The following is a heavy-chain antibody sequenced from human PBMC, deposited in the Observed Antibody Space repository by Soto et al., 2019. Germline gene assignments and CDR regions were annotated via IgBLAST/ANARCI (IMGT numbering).Heavy chain of an antibody. CDR3: ARMYSSGSGWFHP. CDR1: GYFIGSGVYY. Sequence: SETLSRTWFVSGYFIGSGVYYWSWIRHHPGKGLEWIGSFYSSGSIIYNPSLRSRVSISGDMSTNQFSMSLTSVTAADTARYYCARMYSSGSGWFHPWGQGTLVTV. CDR2: FYSSGSI. V-gene: IGHV4-31*02. D-gene: IGHD6-19*01. J-gene: IGHJ5*02.